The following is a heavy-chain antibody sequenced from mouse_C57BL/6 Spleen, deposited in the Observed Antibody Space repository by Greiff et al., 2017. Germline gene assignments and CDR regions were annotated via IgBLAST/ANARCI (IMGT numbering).Heavy chain of an antibody. CDR2: IDPDTGGT. J-gene: IGHJ2*01. Sequence: VQLQQSGAELVRPGASVTLSCKASGYTFTDYEMHWVKQTPVHGLEWIGAIDPDTGGTAYNQKFKGKAILTADKSSSTAYMELRSLTSEDSAVYYCTRDYYGSTLDYWGQGTTLTVSS. CDR1: GYTFTDYE. D-gene: IGHD1-1*01. CDR3: TRDYYGSTLDY. V-gene: IGHV1-15*01.